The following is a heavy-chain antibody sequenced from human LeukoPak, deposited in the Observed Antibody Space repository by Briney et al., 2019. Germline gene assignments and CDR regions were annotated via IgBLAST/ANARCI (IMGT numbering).Heavy chain of an antibody. Sequence: GRSLRLSCAASGFTFSSYAMHWVRQAPGKGLGWVAVISYDGSNKYYADSVKGRFTISRDNSKNTLYLQMNSLRAEDTAVYYCAGLNWNYAGYWGQGTLVTVSS. CDR3: AGLNWNYAGY. CDR1: GFTFSSYA. CDR2: ISYDGSNK. V-gene: IGHV3-30*01. D-gene: IGHD1-7*01. J-gene: IGHJ4*02.